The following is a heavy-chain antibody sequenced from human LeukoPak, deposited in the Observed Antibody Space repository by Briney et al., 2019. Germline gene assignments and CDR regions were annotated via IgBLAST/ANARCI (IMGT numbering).Heavy chain of an antibody. Sequence: PSQTLSLTCTVSGGSLSSGGYYWSWIRQPPGTGLEWIGYIYYSGSTNYNPSLKSRVTISVDTSKNQFSLKLSSVTAADTAVYYCARADITIFGVVIRRHAFDIWGQGTMVTVSS. D-gene: IGHD3-3*01. V-gene: IGHV4-61*08. J-gene: IGHJ3*02. CDR2: IYYSGST. CDR1: GGSLSSGGYY. CDR3: ARADITIFGVVIRRHAFDI.